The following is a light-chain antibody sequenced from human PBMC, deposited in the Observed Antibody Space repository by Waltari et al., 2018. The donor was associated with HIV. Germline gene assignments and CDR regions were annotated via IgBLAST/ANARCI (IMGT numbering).Light chain of an antibody. V-gene: IGKV3-15*01. J-gene: IGKJ1*01. CDR2: GAS. Sequence: MTQSPATLSVSPGESATLSCRASQSISTDLAWFQQRPCQAPRLLIYGASSRPTVIPARFSGGESGTAFTLTISGLQSEDFAVYYCQQYSHWPRTFGQGTTVDIK. CDR1: QSISTD. CDR3: QQYSHWPRT.